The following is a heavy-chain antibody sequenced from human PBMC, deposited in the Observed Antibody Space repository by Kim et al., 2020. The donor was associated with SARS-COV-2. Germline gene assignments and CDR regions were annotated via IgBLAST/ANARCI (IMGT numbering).Heavy chain of an antibody. D-gene: IGHD3-16*01. J-gene: IGHJ6*02. Sequence: ASVKVSCKASGYTFTSYYMHWVRQAPGQGLEWMGIINPSGGSTSYAQKFQDIVTMTRDTSTSTVYMELSSLRSEDTAVYYCARDVSRGGIYYGMDVWGQGNSVTVSS. CDR3: ARDVSRGGIYYGMDV. V-gene: IGHV1-46*01. CDR1: GYTFTSYY. CDR2: INPSGGST.